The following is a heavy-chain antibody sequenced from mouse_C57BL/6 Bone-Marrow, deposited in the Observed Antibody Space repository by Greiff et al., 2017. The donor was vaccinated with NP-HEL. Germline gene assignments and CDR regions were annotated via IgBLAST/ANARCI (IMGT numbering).Heavy chain of an antibody. D-gene: IGHD1-1*01. CDR2: IDPSDSYT. CDR1: GYTFTSYW. CDR3: ARELLRDWFAY. J-gene: IGHJ3*01. V-gene: IGHV1-50*01. Sequence: VQLQQPGAELVKPGASVKLSCKASGYTFTSYWMQWVKQRPGQGLEWIGEIDPSDSYTNYNQKFKGKATLTVDTSSSTAYMQLSSLTSEDSAVYYCARELLRDWFAYWGQGTLVTVSA.